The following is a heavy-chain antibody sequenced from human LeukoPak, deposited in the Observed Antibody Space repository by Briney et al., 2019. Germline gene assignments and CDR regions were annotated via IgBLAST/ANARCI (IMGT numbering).Heavy chain of an antibody. V-gene: IGHV4-59*01. J-gene: IGHJ4*02. Sequence: PSEALSLTCTVSGGSLNYYYWSWIRQPPGKGLEWIGYTHYSGSTKYNPSLKGRLTISVDSSKNQFSLRLSSVTAADTAVYFCARGAAGTGAADYWGQGTLVTVSS. CDR2: THYSGST. D-gene: IGHD6-13*01. CDR3: ARGAAGTGAADY. CDR1: GGSLNYYY.